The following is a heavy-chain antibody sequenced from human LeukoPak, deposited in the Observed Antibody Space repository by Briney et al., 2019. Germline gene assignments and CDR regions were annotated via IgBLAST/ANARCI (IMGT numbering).Heavy chain of an antibody. Sequence: SETLSLTCTVSGGSISSHYWSWIRQPPGKGLEWIGYIYYSGSTNYNPSLKSRVTISVDTSKNQFSLKLSSVTAADTAVYYCARGVSGNFYYYYYYMDVWGKGTTVTVSS. D-gene: IGHD1-7*01. CDR2: IYYSGST. CDR1: GGSISSHY. CDR3: ARGVSGNFYYYYYYMDV. V-gene: IGHV4-59*11. J-gene: IGHJ6*03.